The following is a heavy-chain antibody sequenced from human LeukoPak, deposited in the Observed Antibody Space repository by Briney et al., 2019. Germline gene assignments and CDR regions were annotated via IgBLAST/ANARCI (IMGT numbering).Heavy chain of an antibody. CDR2: ITGSGSTT. V-gene: IGHV3-23*01. CDR1: GFAFSNYG. CDR3: AKVTYGSGTYGAFDS. Sequence: GGSLRLSCAASGFAFSNYGMNWVRQAPGKGLEWVSGITGSGSTTYYADSVKGRFTISRDNSKNTLYLQMNSLRAEDTAVYYCAKVTYGSGTYGAFDSWGQGTLVTVSS. J-gene: IGHJ4*02. D-gene: IGHD3-10*01.